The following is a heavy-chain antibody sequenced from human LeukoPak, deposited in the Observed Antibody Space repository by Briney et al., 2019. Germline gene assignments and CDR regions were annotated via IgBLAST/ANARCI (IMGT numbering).Heavy chain of an antibody. CDR1: GFTFSSYA. CDR3: ARDLGGGMTFDI. J-gene: IGHJ3*02. CDR2: ISSNGGST. Sequence: PGGSLRLSCSASGFTFSSYAMHWVRQAPGKGLEYVSAISSNGGSTYYADSVKGRFTISRDNSKNTLYLQMNSLRAEDTAVYYCARDLGGGMTFDIWGQGTMVTVSS. V-gene: IGHV3-64*04. D-gene: IGHD3-16*01.